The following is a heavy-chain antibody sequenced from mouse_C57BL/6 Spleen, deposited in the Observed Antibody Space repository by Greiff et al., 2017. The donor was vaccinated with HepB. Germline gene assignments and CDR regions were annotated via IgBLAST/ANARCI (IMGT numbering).Heavy chain of an antibody. CDR3: ARRGTKGDWYFDG. Sequence: EVKLMESGGGLVKPGGSLKLSCAASGFTFSSYTMSWVRQTPEKRLEWVATISGGGGNTYYPDSVKGRFTISRDNAKNTLYLQMSSLRSEDTALYYCARRGTKGDWYFDGWGKGTPVTVSS. CDR2: ISGGGGNT. V-gene: IGHV5-9*01. J-gene: IGHJ1*03. CDR1: GFTFSSYT. D-gene: IGHD1-3*01.